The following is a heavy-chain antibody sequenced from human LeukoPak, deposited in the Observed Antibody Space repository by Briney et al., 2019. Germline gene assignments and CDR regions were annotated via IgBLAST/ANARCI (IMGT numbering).Heavy chain of an antibody. D-gene: IGHD6-19*01. CDR2: IYYSGIS. CDR1: GGSISSYY. Sequence: SAPLSLTCTVSGGSISSYYWSWIRQPPGKGLEWIGYIYYSGISNYTPSLKGRVTISVDTSKNQFSLKLSSVTAADTAVYYCAGRGSVAGLDYWGQGTLVTVSS. V-gene: IGHV4-59*01. J-gene: IGHJ4*02. CDR3: AGRGSVAGLDY.